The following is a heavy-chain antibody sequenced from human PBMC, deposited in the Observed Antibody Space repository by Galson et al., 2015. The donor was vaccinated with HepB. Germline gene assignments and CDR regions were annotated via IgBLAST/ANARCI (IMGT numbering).Heavy chain of an antibody. D-gene: IGHD2-15*01. CDR2: INPNSGGT. V-gene: IGHV1-2*06. CDR3: ARERVPHGGSLLDGVEDYYYYMDV. Sequence: SVKVSCKASGYTFTGYYMHWVRQAPGQGLEWMGRINPNSGGTNYAQKFQGRVTMTRDTSISTAYMELSRLRSDDTAVYYCARERVPHGGSLLDGVEDYYYYMDVWGKGTTVTVSS. CDR1: GYTFTGYY. J-gene: IGHJ6*03.